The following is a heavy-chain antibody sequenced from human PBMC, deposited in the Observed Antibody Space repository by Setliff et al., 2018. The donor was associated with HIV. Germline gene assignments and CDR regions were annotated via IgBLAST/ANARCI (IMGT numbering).Heavy chain of an antibody. J-gene: IGHJ4*02. D-gene: IGHD4-4*01. CDR1: GFTFDDYA. CDR3: AQITVMGY. V-gene: IGHV3-9*01. Sequence: GGSLRLSCAASGFTFDDYAMHWVRQAPGKGLEWVSSISWNSGTIVYVDSVKGRFTISRDNAKNSLYLQMNSLRAEDTAVYYCAQITVMGYWGQGTLVTVSS. CDR2: ISWNSGTI.